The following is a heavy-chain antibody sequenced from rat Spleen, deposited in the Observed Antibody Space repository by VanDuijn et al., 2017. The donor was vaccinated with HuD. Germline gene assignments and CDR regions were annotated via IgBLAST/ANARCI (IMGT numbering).Heavy chain of an antibody. D-gene: IGHD2-7*01. J-gene: IGHJ3*01. CDR1: GFSLTRYH. Sequence: QVQLKESGPGLVQPSQTLSLTCTVSGFSLTRYHVTWVRQPPGKGLEWMGVIWTGGSTTYNSLLKSRLSISRDISMSQVFLKMNSLQTEDTATYYCARDSNGYLNHWFAYWGQGTLVTVSS. V-gene: IGHV2-43*01. CDR3: ARDSNGYLNHWFAY. CDR2: IWTGGST.